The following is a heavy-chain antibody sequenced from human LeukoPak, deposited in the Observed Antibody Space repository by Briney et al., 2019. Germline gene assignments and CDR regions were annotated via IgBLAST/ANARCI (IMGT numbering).Heavy chain of an antibody. J-gene: IGHJ4*02. D-gene: IGHD3-22*01. CDR3: ARVGSVYSSGYLGCFDY. CDR2: IIPIFGTA. V-gene: IGHV1-69*13. Sequence: ASVKVSCKASGYTFTSYAISWVRQAPGQGLEWMGGIIPIFGTANYAQKFQGRVTITADASTSTAYMELSSLRSEDTAVYYCARVGSVYSSGYLGCFDYWGQGTLVTVSS. CDR1: GYTFTSYA.